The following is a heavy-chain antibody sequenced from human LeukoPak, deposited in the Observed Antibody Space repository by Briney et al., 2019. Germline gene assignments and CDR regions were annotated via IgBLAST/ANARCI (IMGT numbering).Heavy chain of an antibody. Sequence: VGSLRLSCAASGFTFSSYAMSWVRQAPGKGLEWVSAISGSGGSTYYADSVKGRFTISRDNSKNTLYLQMNSLRAEDTAVYYCANHYYYDSSGYYYSYYYYYYYMDVGGKGTTVTVSS. CDR3: ANHYYYDSSGYYYSYYYYYYYMDV. J-gene: IGHJ6*03. CDR2: ISGSGGST. V-gene: IGHV3-23*01. CDR1: GFTFSSYA. D-gene: IGHD3-22*01.